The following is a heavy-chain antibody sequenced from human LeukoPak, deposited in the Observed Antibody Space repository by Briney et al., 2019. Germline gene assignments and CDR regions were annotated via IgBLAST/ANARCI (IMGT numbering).Heavy chain of an antibody. CDR2: INTYNGNT. CDR3: TREDLCGGNVYRCGGSDS. Sequence: ASVKVSCKASGYTFTNFAISWVRQAPGEGLEWMGWINTYNGNTDSAQKLRGRVTMTADTSTSTAYMELRSLRSDDTAVYYCTREDLCGGNVYRCGGSDSWGQGTLVTVSS. CDR1: GYTFTNFA. V-gene: IGHV1-18*01. J-gene: IGHJ4*02. D-gene: IGHD4-23*01.